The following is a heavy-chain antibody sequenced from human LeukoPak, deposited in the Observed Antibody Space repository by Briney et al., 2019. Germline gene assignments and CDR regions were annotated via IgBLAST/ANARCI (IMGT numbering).Heavy chain of an antibody. Sequence: SETLSLTCTVSGYSISSGYFWGWIRQPPGKGLEWIGSIYHSGSTYYNPSLKSRVTISVDTSKNQFSLKLSSVTAADTAVYYCARAGYGDSDFDYWGQGTLVTVSS. CDR3: ARAGYGDSDFDY. CDR2: IYHSGST. CDR1: GYSISSGYF. D-gene: IGHD4-17*01. J-gene: IGHJ4*02. V-gene: IGHV4-38-2*02.